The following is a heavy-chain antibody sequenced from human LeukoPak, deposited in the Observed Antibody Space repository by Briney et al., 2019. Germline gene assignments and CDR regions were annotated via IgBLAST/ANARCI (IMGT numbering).Heavy chain of an antibody. CDR1: GFTFSNYW. V-gene: IGHV3-7*01. CDR3: ARIVYSSSSFDY. D-gene: IGHD6-6*01. J-gene: IGHJ4*02. Sequence: GGSLRLSCAASGFTFSNYWMSWVRQAPGKGLEWVANINQDGSVKYYVDSVKGRFTISRDNAKNSVYLQMDSPRAEDTAVYCCARIVYSSSSFDYWGKGSLVTVSS. CDR2: INQDGSVK.